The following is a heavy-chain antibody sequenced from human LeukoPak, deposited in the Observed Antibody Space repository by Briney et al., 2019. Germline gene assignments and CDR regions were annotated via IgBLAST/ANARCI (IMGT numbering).Heavy chain of an antibody. CDR2: IWYDGSNK. V-gene: IGHV3-33*06. CDR3: AKDLIDSYGPP. CDR1: GFTFSSYG. J-gene: IGHJ5*02. D-gene: IGHD5-18*01. Sequence: GSLRLSCAASGFTFSSYGMHWVRQAPGKGLEWVAVIWYDGSNKYYADSVKGRFTISRDNSKNTLYLQMNSLRAEDTAVYYCAKDLIDSYGPPWGQGTLVTVSS.